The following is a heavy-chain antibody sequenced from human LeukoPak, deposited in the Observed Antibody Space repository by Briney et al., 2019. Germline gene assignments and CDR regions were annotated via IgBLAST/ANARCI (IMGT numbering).Heavy chain of an antibody. CDR3: AKKQFGGNSIGGNFDY. CDR1: GFTFSSYA. V-gene: IGHV3-23*01. CDR2: ISGGGGST. D-gene: IGHD4-23*01. J-gene: IGHJ4*02. Sequence: GGSLRLSCAASGFTFSSYAMTWVRQAPGKGLEWVSSISGGGGSTDYADSVKGRFTISRDNSKNTLYLQMNSLRVEDTAVFYCAKKQFGGNSIGGNFDYWGQGTLVTVSS.